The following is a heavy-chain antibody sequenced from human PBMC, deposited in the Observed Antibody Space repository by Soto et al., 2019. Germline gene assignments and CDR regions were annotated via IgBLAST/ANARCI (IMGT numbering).Heavy chain of an antibody. J-gene: IGHJ4*02. Sequence: GGSLRLSCAASGFTCSSYAMHWVRQAPGKGLEWVAVISYDGSNKYYADSVKGRFTISRDNSKNTLYLQMNSLRAEDTAVYYCARSPNYKIVVALFDYSGQGTLATVSS. D-gene: IGHD3-22*01. CDR2: ISYDGSNK. CDR3: ARSPNYKIVVALFDY. V-gene: IGHV3-30-3*01. CDR1: GFTCSSYA.